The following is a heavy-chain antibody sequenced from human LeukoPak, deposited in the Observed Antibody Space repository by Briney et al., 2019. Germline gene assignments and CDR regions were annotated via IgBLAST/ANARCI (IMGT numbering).Heavy chain of an antibody. CDR2: IYSGGNT. Sequence: GGSLRLSCAASGFTVSSNYMSWVRQAPGKGLEWVSVIYSGGNTYYADSVKGRFTISRDNSKNTLYLQMNSLRAEDTAVYYCAREDGYDRQLGDWGQGTLVTVSS. CDR3: AREDGYDRQLGD. J-gene: IGHJ4*02. CDR1: GFTVSSNY. D-gene: IGHD3-22*01. V-gene: IGHV3-66*01.